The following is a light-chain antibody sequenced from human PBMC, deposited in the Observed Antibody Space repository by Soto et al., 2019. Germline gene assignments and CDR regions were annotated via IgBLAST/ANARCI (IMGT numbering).Light chain of an antibody. V-gene: IGLV1-51*01. CDR2: DDN. J-gene: IGLJ1*01. CDR1: SSNIWGNS. Sequence: QSVLTQPPSVSPAPGHKVTISCSGSSSNIWGNSVSWYQQLPGTAPKLIIYDDNKRPSGIPDRFSGSKSGTSATLGITGFQTGDEADYYCGSWDSSMSAYVFGTGTKVTVL. CDR3: GSWDSSMSAYV.